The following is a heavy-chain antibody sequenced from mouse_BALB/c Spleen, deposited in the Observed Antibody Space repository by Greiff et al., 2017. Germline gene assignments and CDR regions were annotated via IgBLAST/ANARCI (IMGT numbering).Heavy chain of an antibody. J-gene: IGHJ3*01. Sequence: EVMLVESGGGLVKPGGSLKLSCAASGFAFSSYDMSWVRQTPEKRLEWVAYISSGGGSTYYPDTVKGRFTISRDNAKNTLYLQMSSLKSEDTAMYYCATQSTMITTWFAYWGQGTLVTVSA. CDR1: GFAFSSYD. D-gene: IGHD2-4*01. CDR2: ISSGGGST. V-gene: IGHV5-12-1*01. CDR3: ATQSTMITTWFAY.